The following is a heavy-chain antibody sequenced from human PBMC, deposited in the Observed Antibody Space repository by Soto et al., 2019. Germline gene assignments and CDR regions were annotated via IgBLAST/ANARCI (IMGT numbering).Heavy chain of an antibody. CDR1: GGSISSSSYY. V-gene: IGHV4-39*01. Sequence: PSETLSLTCTVSGGSISSSSYYWGWIRQPPGKGLEWIGSIYYSGSTYYNPSLKSRVTISVDTSKNQFSPKLSSVTAADTAVYYCARTDIVATINYYYYGMDVWGQGTTVTVSS. J-gene: IGHJ6*02. CDR3: ARTDIVATINYYYYGMDV. D-gene: IGHD5-12*01. CDR2: IYYSGST.